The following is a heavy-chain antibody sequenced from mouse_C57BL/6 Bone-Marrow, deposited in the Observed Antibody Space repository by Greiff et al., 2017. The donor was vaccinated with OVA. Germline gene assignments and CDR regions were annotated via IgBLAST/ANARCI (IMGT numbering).Heavy chain of an antibody. Sequence: EVQLQQSGPELVKPGASVKISCKASGYSFTGYYMNWVKQSPEKSLEWIGEINPSTGGTTYNQKFKAKATLTVDKSSSTAYMQLKSLTSEDSAVYYCASIYYDYGRYFDVWGTGTTVTVSS. CDR2: INPSTGGT. D-gene: IGHD2-4*01. J-gene: IGHJ1*03. CDR3: ASIYYDYGRYFDV. V-gene: IGHV1-42*01. CDR1: GYSFTGYY.